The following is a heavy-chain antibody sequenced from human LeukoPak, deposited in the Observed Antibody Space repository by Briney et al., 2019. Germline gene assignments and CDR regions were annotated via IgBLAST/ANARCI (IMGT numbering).Heavy chain of an antibody. V-gene: IGHV3-23*01. CDR1: GFAFSSYA. Sequence: GGSLRLSCAASGFAFSSYAMSWVRQAPGKGLEWVSAISGSGGSTYYADSVKGRFTISRDNSKNTLDLQMSSLRAEDTAVYYCAKGSASSRPYYFDYWGQGALVTVSS. CDR2: ISGSGGST. CDR3: AKGSASSRPYYFDY. D-gene: IGHD2-15*01. J-gene: IGHJ4*02.